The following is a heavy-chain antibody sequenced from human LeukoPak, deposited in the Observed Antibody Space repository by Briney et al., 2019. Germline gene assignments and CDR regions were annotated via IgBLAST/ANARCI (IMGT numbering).Heavy chain of an antibody. J-gene: IGHJ3*02. V-gene: IGHV1-69*06. D-gene: IGHD1-26*01. CDR1: GGTFSSYA. CDR3: ARARGSSSDDAFDI. Sequence: SVKVSCRASGGTFSSYAISWVRQAPGQGLEWMGGIIPIFGTADYAQKFQGRVTITADKSTSTAYMELSSLRSEDTAVYYCARARGSSSDDAFDIWGQGTMVTVSS. CDR2: IIPIFGTA.